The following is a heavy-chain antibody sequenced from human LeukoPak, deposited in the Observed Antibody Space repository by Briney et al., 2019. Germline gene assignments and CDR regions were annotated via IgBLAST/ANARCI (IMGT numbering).Heavy chain of an antibody. V-gene: IGHV4-59*11. CDR1: GGSMSSHY. D-gene: IGHD3-10*01. Sequence: PSETLSLTRTVSGGSMSSHYWSWVRQPPGKALEWIGYISHGGQTFSNPSLSSRVTISVVTSNNQFSLKLTSVTAANTAVYFCARDTYYTSGTYYIDYFDSWGQGALVTVSS. CDR3: ARDTYYTSGTYYIDYFDS. CDR2: ISHGGQT. J-gene: IGHJ4*02.